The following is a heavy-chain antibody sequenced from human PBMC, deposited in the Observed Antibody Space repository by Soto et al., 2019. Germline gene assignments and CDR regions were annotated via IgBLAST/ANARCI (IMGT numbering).Heavy chain of an antibody. Sequence: SETLSLTCTVSGGSISSGGYYWSWIRQHPGKGLEWIGYIYYSGSTYYNPSLKSRVTISVDTSKNQFSLKLSSVTAADTAVYYCARVKKKGVATTNFDYWGQGTLVTVSS. D-gene: IGHD5-12*01. CDR3: ARVKKKGVATTNFDY. V-gene: IGHV4-31*03. J-gene: IGHJ4*02. CDR2: IYYSGST. CDR1: GGSISSGGYY.